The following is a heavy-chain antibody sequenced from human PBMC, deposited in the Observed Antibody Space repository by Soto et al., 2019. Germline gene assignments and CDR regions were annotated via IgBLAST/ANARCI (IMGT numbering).Heavy chain of an antibody. J-gene: IGHJ4*02. V-gene: IGHV3-66*01. Sequence: VHLVESGGDLVQPGGSLRLSCAISGFAVNNDYVSWVRQAPGKGLEWVSVISRDGSTVYADSVQGRFFVSRDATRNMVFLQMNSMRVEDKAVYHCTRDSSYYGSGRGVLDYWGQGTLVTVSS. CDR3: TRDSSYYGSGRGVLDY. D-gene: IGHD3-10*01. CDR2: ISRDGST. CDR1: GFAVNNDY.